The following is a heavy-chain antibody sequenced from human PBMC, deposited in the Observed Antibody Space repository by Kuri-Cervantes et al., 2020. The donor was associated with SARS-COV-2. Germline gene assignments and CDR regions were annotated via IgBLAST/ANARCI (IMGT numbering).Heavy chain of an antibody. Sequence: GGSLRLSCAASGFTFSSYAMHWARQAPGKGLEWVAVISYDGSNKYYADSVKGRFTISRDNSKNTLYLQMNSLRAEDTAVYYCAAEGLLLDAFDIWGQGTMVTVSS. D-gene: IGHD3-3*01. V-gene: IGHV3-30-3*01. CDR2: ISYDGSNK. CDR3: AAEGLLLDAFDI. J-gene: IGHJ3*02. CDR1: GFTFSSYA.